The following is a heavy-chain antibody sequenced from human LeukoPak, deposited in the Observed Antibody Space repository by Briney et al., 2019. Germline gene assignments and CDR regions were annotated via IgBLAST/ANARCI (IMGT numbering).Heavy chain of an antibody. CDR3: TTGSQWLQTDYYYYGMDA. V-gene: IGHV3-15*07. CDR2: IKSKTDGGTT. CDR1: GFTFSNAW. Sequence: PGGSLRLSCAASGFTFSNAWMNWVRQAPGKGLEWVGRIKSKTDGGTTDYAAPVKGRFTISRDDSKNTLYLQMNSLKTEDTAVYYCTTGSQWLQTDYYYYGMDAWGQGTTVTVSS. D-gene: IGHD6-19*01. J-gene: IGHJ6*02.